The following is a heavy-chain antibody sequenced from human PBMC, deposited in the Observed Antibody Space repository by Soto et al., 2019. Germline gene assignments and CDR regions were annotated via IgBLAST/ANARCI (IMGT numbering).Heavy chain of an antibody. D-gene: IGHD1-1*01. Sequence: NPSETLSLTCTLSGGSVRAPDWWNWVRQSTDKGLEWIAEVHISGHSNYNPSLRSRVSVSIDSSKNQFYLNLNSVTAADTAIYYCARVRQGCSANNCYFDPWGQGTQVTVSS. J-gene: IGHJ5*01. CDR3: ARVRQGCSANNCYFDP. CDR2: VHISGHS. CDR1: GGSVRAPDW. V-gene: IGHV4-4*02.